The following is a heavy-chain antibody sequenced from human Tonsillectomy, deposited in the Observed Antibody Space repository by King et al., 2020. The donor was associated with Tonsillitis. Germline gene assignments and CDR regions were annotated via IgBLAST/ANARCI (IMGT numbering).Heavy chain of an antibody. Sequence: VQLQQSGPGLVKPSQTLSLTCAISGDSVSSNSAAWNWIRQSPSRGLEWLGRTYYRSKWYNDYAVSVKSRITINPDTSKNQFSLQLNSVTPEDTAVYYCARDPRYYDSSGYYWFDPWGQGTLVTVSS. J-gene: IGHJ5*02. CDR2: TYYRSKWYN. D-gene: IGHD3-22*01. CDR1: GDSVSSNSAA. CDR3: ARDPRYYDSSGYYWFDP. V-gene: IGHV6-1*01.